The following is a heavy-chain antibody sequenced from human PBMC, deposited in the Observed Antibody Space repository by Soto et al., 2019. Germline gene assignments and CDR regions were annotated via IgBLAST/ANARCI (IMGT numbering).Heavy chain of an antibody. CDR3: ARDGRAFSIFGETMDV. V-gene: IGHV1-18*01. CDR1: GYTFTNYS. J-gene: IGHJ6*02. Sequence: ASVKVSCKTSGYTFTNYSINWVLQAPGQGLQWMGWISAYSGDTKYAQRFQDRLTVTTDPSTTTAYMELRSLRSDDTAVYYCARDGRAFSIFGETMDVWGQGATGTVSS. D-gene: IGHD3-3*01. CDR2: ISAYSGDT.